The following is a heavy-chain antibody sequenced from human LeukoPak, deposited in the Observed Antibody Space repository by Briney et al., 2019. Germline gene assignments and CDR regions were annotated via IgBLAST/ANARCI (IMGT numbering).Heavy chain of an antibody. CDR3: ARGRQNYGDYPY. Sequence: GGSLRLSCAASRFTVRTYGMTWVRQAPGKGLEWVSSISGGESSLYYADSVKGRFTTSGDNFKNTVYLQMNSLRAEDTAVYYCARGRQNYGDYPYWGQGTLVTVSS. CDR2: ISGGESSL. CDR1: RFTVRTYG. D-gene: IGHD4-17*01. V-gene: IGHV3-23*01. J-gene: IGHJ4*02.